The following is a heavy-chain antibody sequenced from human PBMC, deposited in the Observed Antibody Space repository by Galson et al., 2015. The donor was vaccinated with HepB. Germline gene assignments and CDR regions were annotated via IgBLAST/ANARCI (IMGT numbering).Heavy chain of an antibody. V-gene: IGHV4-31*03. CDR3: ARGGYSSGWLYYGMDV. CDR1: GGSISSGGYY. D-gene: IGHD6-19*01. J-gene: IGHJ6*02. CDR2: IYYSGST. Sequence: TLSLTCTVSGGSISSGGYYWSWIRQHPGKGLEWIGYIYYSGSTYYNPSLKSRVTISVDTSRNQFSLKLSSVTAADTAVYYCARGGYSSGWLYYGMDVWGQGTTVTVSS.